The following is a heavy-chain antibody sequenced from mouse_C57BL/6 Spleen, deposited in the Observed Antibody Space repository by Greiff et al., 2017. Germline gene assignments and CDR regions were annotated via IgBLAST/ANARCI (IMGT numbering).Heavy chain of an antibody. Sequence: QVQLKQPGAELVRPGSSVKLSCKASGYTFTSYWMHWVKQRPIQGLEWIGNIDPSDSETHYNQKFKDKATLTVDKSSSTAYMQLSSLTSEDSAVYYCARSGYYGSSYVGFDYWGQGTTLTVSS. J-gene: IGHJ2*01. CDR2: IDPSDSET. D-gene: IGHD1-1*01. V-gene: IGHV1-52*01. CDR3: ARSGYYGSSYVGFDY. CDR1: GYTFTSYW.